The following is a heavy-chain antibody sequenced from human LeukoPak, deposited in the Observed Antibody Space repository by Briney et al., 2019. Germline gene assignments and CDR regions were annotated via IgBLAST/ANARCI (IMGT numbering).Heavy chain of an antibody. CDR3: AKDGYSSGWFRGNAFDI. Sequence: GGSLRLSCAASGSTFTIFGLNWVRQAPGKGPEWVSYIDARSGITYYADSVKGRFTISRDNSKNTLYLQMNSLRAEDTAVYYCAKDGYSSGWFRGNAFDIWGQGTMVTVSS. D-gene: IGHD6-19*01. J-gene: IGHJ3*02. CDR1: GSTFTIFG. V-gene: IGHV3-48*01. CDR2: IDARSGIT.